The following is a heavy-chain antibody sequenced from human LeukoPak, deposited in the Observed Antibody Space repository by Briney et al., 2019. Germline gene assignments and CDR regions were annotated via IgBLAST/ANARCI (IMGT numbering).Heavy chain of an antibody. CDR3: ARSHYYDSSGYVEGFDY. CDR1: GGSISSSSYY. D-gene: IGHD3-22*01. CDR2: IYYGGST. Sequence: PSETLSLTCTASGGSISSSSYYWGWIRQPPGEGLEWIGSIYYGGSTYYNPSLKSRVTISVDTSKNQFSLKLSSVTAADTAVYYCARSHYYDSSGYVEGFDYWGQGTLVTVSS. J-gene: IGHJ4*02. V-gene: IGHV4-39*01.